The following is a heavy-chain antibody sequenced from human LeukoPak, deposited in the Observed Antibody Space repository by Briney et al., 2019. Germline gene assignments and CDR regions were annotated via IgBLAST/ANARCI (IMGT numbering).Heavy chain of an antibody. CDR3: VRVICTSTSCYGVGSGDY. V-gene: IGHV3-21*01. CDR1: GFTFSSYS. D-gene: IGHD2-2*01. CDR2: ISSSSSYI. Sequence: GGSLRLPCAASGFTFSSYSMNWVRQAPGKGLEWVSSISSSSSYIYYADSVKGRFTISRDNAKNSLYLQMNSLRAEDTAVYYCVRVICTSTSCYGVGSGDYWGQGTLVTVSS. J-gene: IGHJ4*02.